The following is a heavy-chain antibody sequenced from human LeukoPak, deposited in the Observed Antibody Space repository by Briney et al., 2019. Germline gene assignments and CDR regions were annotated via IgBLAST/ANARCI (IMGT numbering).Heavy chain of an antibody. J-gene: IGHJ5*02. V-gene: IGHV3-21*01. CDR2: ISTTSTYI. CDR3: ARADCFSSTCYLRSSWFDP. D-gene: IGHD2-2*01. CDR1: GFTVITND. Sequence: GGSLRLSCAASGFTVITNDMNWVRQAPGKGLEWVSSISTTSTYIYYRYSVKGRFTISRDNARNSLYLQMNGLRAEDTAVYYCARADCFSSTCYLRSSWFDPWGQGTLVTVSS.